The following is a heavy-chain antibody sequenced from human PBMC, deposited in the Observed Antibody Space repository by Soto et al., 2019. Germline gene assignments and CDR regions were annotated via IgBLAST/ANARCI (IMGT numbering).Heavy chain of an antibody. Sequence: QVQLVQSGAEVKKPGSSVKVSCKASGGTFSSYAISWVRQAPGQGLEWMGGIIPIFGTANYAQKFQGRVTITAEESTSTAYMELSSLRSEDTAVYYCAREGGHDYGESSYGMDVWGQGTTVTVSS. CDR3: AREGGHDYGESSYGMDV. CDR2: IIPIFGTA. D-gene: IGHD4-17*01. V-gene: IGHV1-69*12. CDR1: GGTFSSYA. J-gene: IGHJ6*02.